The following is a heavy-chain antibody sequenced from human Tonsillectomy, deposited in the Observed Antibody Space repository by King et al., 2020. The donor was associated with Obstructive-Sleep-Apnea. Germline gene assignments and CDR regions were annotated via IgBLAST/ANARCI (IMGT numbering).Heavy chain of an antibody. J-gene: IGHJ4*02. Sequence: QRVPSGAEVKKPGSSVKVSCKASGYTFTGYYIHWVRQAPVQGLEWMGWINPNSGGTNYAQQFQDRFTMTRDQSISTAYMSLSRLISDDTSVYYCATVAVSTATYYFDYWGQGTLVTVSS. CDR1: GYTFTGYY. CDR3: ATVAVSTATYYFDY. CDR2: INPNSGGT. D-gene: IGHD4-17*01. V-gene: IGHV1-2*02.